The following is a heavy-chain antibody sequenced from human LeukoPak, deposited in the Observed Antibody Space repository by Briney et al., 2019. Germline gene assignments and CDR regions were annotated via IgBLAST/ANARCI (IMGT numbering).Heavy chain of an antibody. J-gene: IGHJ4*02. D-gene: IGHD4-17*01. CDR1: GGTFTSYD. CDR2: MNPNSGNT. V-gene: IGHV1-8*03. Sequence: GASVKVSCKASGGTFTSYDINWVRQATGQGLEWMGWMNPNSGNTGYAQKFQGRVTITRNTSISTAYMELSSLRSEDTAVYYCARDYGDYYFKFDYWGQGTLVTVSS. CDR3: ARDYGDYYFKFDY.